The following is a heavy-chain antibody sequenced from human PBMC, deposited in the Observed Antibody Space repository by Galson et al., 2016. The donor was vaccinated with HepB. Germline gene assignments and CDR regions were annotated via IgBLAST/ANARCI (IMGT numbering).Heavy chain of an antibody. Sequence: PALVKPTQTLTLTCTFPGFSLSTSRLAVGWIRQPPGKALEWLAHIYWDEDKRYNPSLKSRLTITKDTSRNHVVLTMTNMDPVDTATYYCARRAIVGAHFDYWGQGILVTVSS. CDR1: GFSLSTSRLA. J-gene: IGHJ4*02. V-gene: IGHV2-5*02. CDR2: IYWDEDK. CDR3: ARRAIVGAHFDY. D-gene: IGHD1-26*01.